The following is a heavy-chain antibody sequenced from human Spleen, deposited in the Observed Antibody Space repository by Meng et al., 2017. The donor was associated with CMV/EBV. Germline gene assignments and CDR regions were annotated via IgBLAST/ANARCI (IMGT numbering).Heavy chain of an antibody. Sequence: GYRFATYYIHWVRQAPGQGLEWMGIINPSDDTTTYAQRFQGRLIMSWDTSTHTVYLDLKGLRSEDTAVYFCARERIYCADTSCYPDYWGQGTLVTVSS. D-gene: IGHD2-8*02. CDR3: ARERIYCADTSCYPDY. V-gene: IGHV1-46*01. J-gene: IGHJ4*02. CDR1: GYRFATYY. CDR2: INPSDDTT.